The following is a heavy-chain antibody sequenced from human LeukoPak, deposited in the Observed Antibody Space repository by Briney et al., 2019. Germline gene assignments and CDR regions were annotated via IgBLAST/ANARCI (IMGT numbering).Heavy chain of an antibody. CDR1: GGSISSSSYY. CDR2: IYYSGST. CDR3: ARVSSDYLYYYYYYMDV. D-gene: IGHD6-19*01. V-gene: IGHV4-39*07. Sequence: SETLSLTCTVSGGSISSSSYYWGWIRQPPGKGLEWIGSIYYSGSTYYNPSLKSRVTISVDTSKNQFSLKLSSVTAADTAVYYCARVSSDYLYYYYYYMDVWGKGTTVTVSS. J-gene: IGHJ6*03.